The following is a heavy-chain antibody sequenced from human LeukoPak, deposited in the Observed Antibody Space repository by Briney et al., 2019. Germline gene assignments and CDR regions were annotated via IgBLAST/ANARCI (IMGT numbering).Heavy chain of an antibody. V-gene: IGHV4-4*07. CDR1: GDSISDYF. CDR2: FSTRGYT. D-gene: IGHD1-26*01. Sequence: SDTLSLTCTVSGDSISDYFWSWIRQPAGKALVWIGRFSTRGYTTYSPSLKSRLTISVDKSKNQFSLNLTSVTAADTAVYYCAVGFIRDAFHTWGQGTIVTVSS. CDR3: AVGFIRDAFHT. J-gene: IGHJ3*02.